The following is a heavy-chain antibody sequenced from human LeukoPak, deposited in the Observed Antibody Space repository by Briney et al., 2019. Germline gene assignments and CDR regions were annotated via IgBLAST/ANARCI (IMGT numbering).Heavy chain of an antibody. CDR1: GFTFSNYA. CDR3: ASRNWYIDY. D-gene: IGHD1-14*01. CDR2: TSGSGGST. J-gene: IGHJ4*02. Sequence: GGSLRLSCAASGFTFSNYAMSWVRQAPGKGLEWVSGTSGSGGSTYYADSVKGRFTISRDNSKNTLYLQMNSLRAEDTAVYYCASRNWYIDYWGQGTLVTVSS. V-gene: IGHV3-23*01.